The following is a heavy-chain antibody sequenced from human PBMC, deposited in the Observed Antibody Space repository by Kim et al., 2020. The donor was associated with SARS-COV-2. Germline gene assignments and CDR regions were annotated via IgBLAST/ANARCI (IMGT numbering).Heavy chain of an antibody. CDR3: ARGWAYYYDSSGYDKFDY. CDR1: GYTFTSYA. D-gene: IGHD3-22*01. J-gene: IGHJ4*02. V-gene: IGHV1-3*01. Sequence: ASVKVSCKASGYTFTSYAMHWVRQAPGQRLEWMGWINAGNGNTKYSQKFQGRVTITRDTSASTAYMELSSLRSEDTAVYYCARGWAYYYDSSGYDKFDYWGQGTLVTVSS. CDR2: INAGNGNT.